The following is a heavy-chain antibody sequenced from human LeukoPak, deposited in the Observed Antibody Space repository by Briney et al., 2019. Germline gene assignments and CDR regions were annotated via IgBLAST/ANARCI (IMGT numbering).Heavy chain of an antibody. CDR1: RFTFNSYA. D-gene: IGHD4-17*01. V-gene: IGHV3-23*01. Sequence: GGSLRLSCAASRFTFNSYAMSWVRQAPGKGLEWVSPISGSGGSTYYADSVKSRFTISRDNSKNTLYLQMNSLRAEDTAVYYCAKDVHAYGDYYYGMDVWGQGTTVTVSS. J-gene: IGHJ6*02. CDR3: AKDVHAYGDYYYGMDV. CDR2: ISGSGGST.